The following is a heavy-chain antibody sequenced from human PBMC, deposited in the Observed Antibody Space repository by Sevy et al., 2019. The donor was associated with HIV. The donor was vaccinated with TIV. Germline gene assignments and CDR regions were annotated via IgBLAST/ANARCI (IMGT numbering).Heavy chain of an antibody. D-gene: IGHD4-17*01. Sequence: GGSLRLSCAASGFTFSSYAMNWVRQAPGKGLEWVSSIFGDGDITYYADSVKGRFTISRDNFKNTLYLQMNTLRRDDTAAYFCTKDPPVYGDFPYGMDVWGQGTTVTVSS. V-gene: IGHV3-23*01. J-gene: IGHJ6*02. CDR1: GFTFSSYA. CDR2: IFGDGDIT. CDR3: TKDPPVYGDFPYGMDV.